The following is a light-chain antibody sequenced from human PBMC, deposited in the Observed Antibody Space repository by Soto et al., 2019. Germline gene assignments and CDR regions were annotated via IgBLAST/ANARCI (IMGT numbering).Light chain of an antibody. Sequence: EIVVTQSPGTLSLSPGERATLSCRASQSVISSYLGWYQQKPGQAPRLLIYGASGRATGIPDRFSGSGSGTDFTLTISRLESEDFSVYYCQHYGGSPSFTFGPGTKVDIK. V-gene: IGKV3-20*01. CDR3: QHYGGSPSFT. J-gene: IGKJ3*01. CDR2: GAS. CDR1: QSVISSY.